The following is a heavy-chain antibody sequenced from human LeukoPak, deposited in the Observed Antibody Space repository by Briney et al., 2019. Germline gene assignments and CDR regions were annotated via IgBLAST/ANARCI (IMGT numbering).Heavy chain of an antibody. D-gene: IGHD4-17*01. V-gene: IGHV3-53*01. CDR3: ARGVIDYADHNWLDP. Sequence: GGSLRLSCAASGFSVSTNFMMNWVRQAPGKGLEGVSVIYSGGSTYYADSVKGRFSISRDNSKNTLYLQMNGLRAEDTAVYYCARGVIDYADHNWLDPWGQGTLVTVSS. J-gene: IGHJ5*02. CDR2: IYSGGST. CDR1: GFSVSTNF.